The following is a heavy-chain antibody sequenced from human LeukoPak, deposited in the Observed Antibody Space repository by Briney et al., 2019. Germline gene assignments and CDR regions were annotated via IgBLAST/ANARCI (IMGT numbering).Heavy chain of an antibody. Sequence: GGSLRLSCAASGFTFSTYAMMWVRQAPGNGLEWVSYASGSGGSTYYADSVKGRFTISRDNSKNTLYLQMNSLRVEDTAIYYCAKVPRSSLGYWGQGTLVTVSS. V-gene: IGHV3-23*01. D-gene: IGHD3-10*01. CDR1: GFTFSTYA. CDR3: AKVPRSSLGY. J-gene: IGHJ4*02. CDR2: ASGSGGST.